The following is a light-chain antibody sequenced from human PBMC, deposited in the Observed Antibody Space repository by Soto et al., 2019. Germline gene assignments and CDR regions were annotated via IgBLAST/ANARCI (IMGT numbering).Light chain of an antibody. CDR1: SSDVGAYNY. CDR3: SSYTSPNNLYV. V-gene: IGLV2-14*03. Sequence: QSALTQPASVSGSPGQSITISCTGTSSDVGAYNYVSWYQHRPGKAPKLMIYDVTSRPSGVSNRFSGSKSGNTASLTISGLQAEDEADYYCSSYTSPNNLYVFGTGTKLTVL. J-gene: IGLJ1*01. CDR2: DVT.